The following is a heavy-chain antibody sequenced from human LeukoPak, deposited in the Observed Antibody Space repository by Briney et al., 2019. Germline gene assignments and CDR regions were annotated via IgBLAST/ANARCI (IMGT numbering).Heavy chain of an antibody. CDR2: IYYSGST. CDR1: GGSISSYY. J-gene: IGHJ4*02. D-gene: IGHD6-13*01. V-gene: IGHV4-59*01. Sequence: PSETLSLTCTVSGGSISSYYWSWIRQPPGKGLEWIGYIYYSGSTNYNPSLKSRVTISVDTSKNQFSLKLSSVTAADTAVFYCARGGAAGTRFDYWGQGTLVAVSS. CDR3: ARGGAAGTRFDY.